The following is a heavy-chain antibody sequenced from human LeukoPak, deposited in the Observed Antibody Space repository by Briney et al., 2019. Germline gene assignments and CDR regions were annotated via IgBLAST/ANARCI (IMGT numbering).Heavy chain of an antibody. CDR1: GGSISSYY. CDR3: ARGRLGGSGSYYNVLDY. CDR2: ISYSGST. Sequence: SETLSLTCTVSGGSISSYYWGWIRQPPGKGLEWIGYISYSGSTNYNPSLKSRVTISVDTSRNQFSLKLSSVTAADTAVYYCARGRLGGSGSYYNVLDYWGQGTLVTVSS. J-gene: IGHJ4*02. D-gene: IGHD3-10*01. V-gene: IGHV4-59*01.